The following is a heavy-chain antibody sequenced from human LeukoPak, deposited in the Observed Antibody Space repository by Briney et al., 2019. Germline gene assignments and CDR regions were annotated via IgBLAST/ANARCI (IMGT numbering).Heavy chain of an antibody. J-gene: IGHJ4*02. CDR1: GYSFTSYW. D-gene: IGHD5-18*01. CDR3: ARLGYSYGYSNFDS. Sequence: GESLKISCKGSGYSFTSYWIGWVRQMPGKGLGWSGIVYPGDSDTRYSPSFQGQVTISAYKSISTAYLQWSSLKASDTAMYYCARLGYSYGYSNFDSWGQGTLVTVSS. CDR2: VYPGDSDT. V-gene: IGHV5-51*01.